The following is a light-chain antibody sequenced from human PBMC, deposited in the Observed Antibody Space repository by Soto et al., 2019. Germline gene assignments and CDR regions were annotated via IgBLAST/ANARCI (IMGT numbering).Light chain of an antibody. V-gene: IGLV2-8*01. CDR3: SSYAGSNNLV. J-gene: IGLJ2*01. CDR2: EVS. Sequence: SALTQPPSASGSPGQSVTISCTGTGSDVGGYNYVSWYQQHPGKAPKLMIYEVSKRPSGVPDRFSGSKSGNTASLTVSGLQAEDEADYYCSSYAGSNNLVFGGGTKLTVL. CDR1: GSDVGGYNY.